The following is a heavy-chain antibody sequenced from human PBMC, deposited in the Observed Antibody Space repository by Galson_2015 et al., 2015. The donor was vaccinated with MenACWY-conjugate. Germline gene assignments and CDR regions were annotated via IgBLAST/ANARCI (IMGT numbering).Heavy chain of an antibody. J-gene: IGHJ4*02. V-gene: IGHV4-34*01. CDR3: AKGHCSGGSRYGEADY. D-gene: IGHD2-15*01. Sequence: SETLSLTCAVYGGSFSGYYWSWIRQPPGKGLEWIGEINHSGSTNYNPSLKSRVTISVDTSKNQFSLKLSSVTAADTAVYYCAKGHCSGGSRYGEADYWGQGTLVTVSS. CDR2: INHSGST. CDR1: GGSFSGYY.